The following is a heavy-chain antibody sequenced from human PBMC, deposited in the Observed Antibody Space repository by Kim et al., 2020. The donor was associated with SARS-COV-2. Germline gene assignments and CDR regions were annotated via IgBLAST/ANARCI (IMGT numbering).Heavy chain of an antibody. CDR2: ISYDGSNK. D-gene: IGHD3-3*01. CDR3: AKDRFLEWGTGKISYYFDY. Sequence: GGSLRLSCAVSGFTFSSYGMHWVRQAPGKGLEWVAVISYDGSNKYYADSVKGRFTISRDNSKNTLYLQMNSLRAEDTAVYYCAKDRFLEWGTGKISYYFDYWGQGTLVTVSS. V-gene: IGHV3-30*18. CDR1: GFTFSSYG. J-gene: IGHJ4*02.